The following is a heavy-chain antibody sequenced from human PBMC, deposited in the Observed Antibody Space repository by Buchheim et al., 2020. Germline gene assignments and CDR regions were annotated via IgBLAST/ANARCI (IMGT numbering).Heavy chain of an antibody. Sequence: QLQLQESGPGLVKPSETLSLTCTVSGGSISSSSYYWSWIRQPAGKGLEWIGRIYTSGSTNYNPSLKSRVTISVDTSKNQFSLKLSSVTAADTAVYYCARGEYRWELPDYWGQGTL. CDR2: IYTSGST. D-gene: IGHD1-26*01. V-gene: IGHV4-61*02. J-gene: IGHJ4*02. CDR3: ARGEYRWELPDY. CDR1: GGSISSSSYY.